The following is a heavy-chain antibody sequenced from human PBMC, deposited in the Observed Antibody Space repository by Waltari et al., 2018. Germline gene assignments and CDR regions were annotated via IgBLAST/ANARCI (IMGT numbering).Heavy chain of an antibody. V-gene: IGHV4-34*01. CDR1: GGSFSGYY. Sequence: QVQLQQWGAGLLKPSETLSLTCAVYGGSFSGYYWSWIRQPPGKGLEWIGEINHSGSTNSNPSLKSRVTISVDTSKNQFSLKLSSVTAADTAVYYCARGMVDTAMVTSVLAFDYWGQGTLVTVSS. J-gene: IGHJ4*02. CDR3: ARGMVDTAMVTSVLAFDY. D-gene: IGHD5-18*01. CDR2: INHSGST.